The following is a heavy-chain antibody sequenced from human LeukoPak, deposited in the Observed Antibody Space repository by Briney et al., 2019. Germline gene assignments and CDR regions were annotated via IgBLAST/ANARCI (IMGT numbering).Heavy chain of an antibody. Sequence: SGTLSLTCAVSGGSISTNTWWSWVRQPPGKGLEWIGQTSHDGNADYTPSLKSRVTISVDKSKNQLSLKLNSVTAADSAVYYCARSSPAARNGMDVWGQGTTVTVSS. CDR1: GGSISTNTW. J-gene: IGHJ6*02. V-gene: IGHV4-4*02. D-gene: IGHD6-6*01. CDR3: ARSSPAARNGMDV. CDR2: TSHDGNA.